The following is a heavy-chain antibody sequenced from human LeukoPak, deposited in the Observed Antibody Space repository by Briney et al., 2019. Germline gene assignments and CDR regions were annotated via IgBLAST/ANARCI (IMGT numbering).Heavy chain of an antibody. CDR3: ARVGRLQYGDYVAFDY. Sequence: GGSLRLSCAASGFTFSDYYMSWIRQAPGKGLEWVSYISSSGSTIYYADSVKGRFTISRDNAKNSLYLQMNSLRVEDTAVYYCARVGRLQYGDYVAFDYWGQGTLVTVSS. D-gene: IGHD4-17*01. J-gene: IGHJ4*02. CDR2: ISSSGSTI. CDR1: GFTFSDYY. V-gene: IGHV3-11*01.